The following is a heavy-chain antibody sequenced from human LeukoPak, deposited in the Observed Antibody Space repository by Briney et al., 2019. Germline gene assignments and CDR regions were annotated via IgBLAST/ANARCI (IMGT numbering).Heavy chain of an antibody. CDR2: ISWNSGSI. V-gene: IGHV3-9*01. J-gene: IGHJ5*02. CDR3: AKGSSQGWFDP. Sequence: GRSLRLSCAASGFTFDDYAMHWVRQAPGKGLEWVSGISWNSGSIGYADSVEGRFTISRDNAKNSLYLQMNSLRAEDTALYYCAKGSSQGWFDPWGQGTLVTVSS. CDR1: GFTFDDYA. D-gene: IGHD6-13*01.